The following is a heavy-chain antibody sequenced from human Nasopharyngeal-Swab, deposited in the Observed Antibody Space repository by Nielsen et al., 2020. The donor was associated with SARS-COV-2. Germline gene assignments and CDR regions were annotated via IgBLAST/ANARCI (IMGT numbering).Heavy chain of an antibody. CDR3: ARDRLNEGIDYYYYYGMDV. CDR1: GYTFTSYY. D-gene: IGHD2-15*01. CDR2: INPNSGGT. Sequence: ASVKVSCKASGYTFTSYYMHWVRQAPGQGLEWMGRINPNSGGTNYAQKFQGRVTMTRDTSISTAYMELGRLRSDDTAVYYCARDRLNEGIDYYYYYGMDVWGQGTTVTVSS. J-gene: IGHJ6*02. V-gene: IGHV1-2*06.